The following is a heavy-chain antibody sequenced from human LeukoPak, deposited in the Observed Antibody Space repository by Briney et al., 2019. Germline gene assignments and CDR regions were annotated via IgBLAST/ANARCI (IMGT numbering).Heavy chain of an antibody. CDR1: GGSISSSNW. D-gene: IGHD3-9*01. Sequence: SETLSLTCTVSGGSISSSNWWSWVRQPPGKGLEWIGEIYHSGTTNYNPSLKSRVTISVDKPKNQFSLNLSSVTAADTAVYYCVLRYFDSYFDYWGQGTLVTVSS. CDR2: IYHSGTT. J-gene: IGHJ4*02. V-gene: IGHV4-4*02. CDR3: VLRYFDSYFDY.